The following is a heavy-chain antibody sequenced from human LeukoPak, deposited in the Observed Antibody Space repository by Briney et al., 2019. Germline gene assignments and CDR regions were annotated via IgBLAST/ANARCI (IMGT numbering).Heavy chain of an antibody. D-gene: IGHD3-22*01. CDR1: GYSFTTYG. CDR3: AREWGHYYDA. Sequence: ASVKVSCKASGYSFTTYGITWVRQAPGQGLEWMGWVGPYNGNTNYAQHLQGRVTMTTDTSTTTAYMELRSLRSDDTAIYYCAREWGHYYDAWGQGTMVTVSS. J-gene: IGHJ3*01. V-gene: IGHV1-18*01. CDR2: VGPYNGNT.